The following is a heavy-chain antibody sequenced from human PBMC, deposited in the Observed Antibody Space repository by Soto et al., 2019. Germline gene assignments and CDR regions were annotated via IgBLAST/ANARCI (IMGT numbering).Heavy chain of an antibody. CDR3: ARKGWPDVFDI. J-gene: IGHJ3*02. CDR1: GGSISRYY. V-gene: IGHV4-59*08. CDR2: MYNTGST. Sequence: SETLSLTCTVSGGSISRYYWSWIRQPPGKGLEWIGYMYNTGSTVYNPPFKSRVTISVDTSKNQFSLKLSSVTAADTAVYYCARKGWPDVFDIWGQGAMVTVSS.